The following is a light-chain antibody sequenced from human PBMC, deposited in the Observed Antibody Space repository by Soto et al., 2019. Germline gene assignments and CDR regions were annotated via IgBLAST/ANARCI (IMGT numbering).Light chain of an antibody. CDR1: QSVPTY. V-gene: IGKV3-11*01. CDR3: QQRSSWPRNT. Sequence: EIVLTQFPATLSLSPGARATLSCRASQSVPTYLAWYQHKPGQAPRLLIYDISNRATGIPARFSGSGSGTDFTLTINSLEPEDSAPYYCQQRSSWPRNTCGQGSKLEIK. J-gene: IGKJ2*01. CDR2: DIS.